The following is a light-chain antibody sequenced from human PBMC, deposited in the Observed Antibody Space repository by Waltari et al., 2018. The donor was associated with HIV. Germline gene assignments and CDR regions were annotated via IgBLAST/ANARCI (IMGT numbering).Light chain of an antibody. CDR3: CSYAGSYTYV. Sequence: QSALTQPRSVSGSPGQSVTISCTGTRSEVGGYNYVSWYQQHPGKAPKLMIYDVTQRPSGVPDRFSGSKSGNTASLTISGLQAEDEADYYCCSYAGSYTYVFGTGTKVTVL. J-gene: IGLJ1*01. V-gene: IGLV2-11*01. CDR1: RSEVGGYNY. CDR2: DVT.